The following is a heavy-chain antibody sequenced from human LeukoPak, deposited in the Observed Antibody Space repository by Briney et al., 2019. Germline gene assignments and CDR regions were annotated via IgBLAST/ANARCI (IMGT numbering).Heavy chain of an antibody. V-gene: IGHV1-69*16. J-gene: IGHJ3*01. D-gene: IGHD7-27*01. CDR2: IIPMLGTA. Sequence: SVKVSCKTSGYTFTDYYIHWIRQAPGQGLEWMGGIIPMLGTANYADHLRDRVTITTDESTSTVYMELSSLRSEDTATYYCARTRIWGSRSDAFDFWGQGTLVTVSS. CDR1: GYTFTDYY. CDR3: ARTRIWGSRSDAFDF.